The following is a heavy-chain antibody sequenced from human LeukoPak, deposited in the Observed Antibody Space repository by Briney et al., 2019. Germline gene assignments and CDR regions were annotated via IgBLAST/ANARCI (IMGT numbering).Heavy chain of an antibody. Sequence: SVKVSCKASGGTFSSYAISWVRQAPGQGLEWMGGIIPIFGTANYAQKFQGRVTITADESTSTAYMELSSLRSEDTAVYYCARVFRERSLPVRGYAFDIWGQGTMVTVSS. CDR1: GGTFSSYA. CDR3: ARVFRERSLPVRGYAFDI. D-gene: IGHD5-24*01. V-gene: IGHV1-69*01. J-gene: IGHJ3*02. CDR2: IIPIFGTA.